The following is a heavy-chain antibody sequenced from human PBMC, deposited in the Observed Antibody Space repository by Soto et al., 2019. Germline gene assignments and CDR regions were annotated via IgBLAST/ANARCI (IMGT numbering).Heavy chain of an antibody. CDR1: GGSISSYY. CDR3: ARHAPYCSSTSHCVYGMDV. CDR2: IYYSGST. D-gene: IGHD2-2*01. Sequence: QVQLQESGPGLVRPSETLSLTCTVSGGSISSYYWSWIRQPPGKGLEWIGYIYYSGSTHYNPSLKSRVTISVDTSKNQFSLKLSSVTAADTAVYYCARHAPYCSSTSHCVYGMDVWGQGTTVTVSS. V-gene: IGHV4-59*08. J-gene: IGHJ6*02.